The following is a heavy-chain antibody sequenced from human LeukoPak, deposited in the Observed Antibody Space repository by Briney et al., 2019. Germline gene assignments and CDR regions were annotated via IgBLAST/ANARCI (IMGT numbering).Heavy chain of an antibody. CDR3: ARDLGRDYGDYVFDP. CDR1: GGSMSSRY. J-gene: IGHJ5*02. V-gene: IGHV4-59*11. D-gene: IGHD4-17*01. CDR2: IYDSGST. Sequence: SETLSLTCTVSGGSMSSRYWNWIRQSPGKGLEWIGYIYDSGSTNYNPSLKNRVTISVDTSKNQFSLKLSSVTAADTALYYCARDLGRDYGDYVFDPWGQGTLVIVSS.